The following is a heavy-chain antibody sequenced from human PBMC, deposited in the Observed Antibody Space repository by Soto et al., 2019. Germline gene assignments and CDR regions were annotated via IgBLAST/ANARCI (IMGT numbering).Heavy chain of an antibody. Sequence: GGSLRLSCAASGFTFSSYWMSWVRQAPGKGLEWVSFISSSSSTISYADSVKGRFTISRDNAKNSLYLQMNSLRDEDTAVYYCARDQYWSNGNYYYYGMDVWGQGTTVTVSS. V-gene: IGHV3-48*02. CDR3: ARDQYWSNGNYYYYGMDV. J-gene: IGHJ6*02. D-gene: IGHD3-3*01. CDR2: ISSSSSTI. CDR1: GFTFSSYW.